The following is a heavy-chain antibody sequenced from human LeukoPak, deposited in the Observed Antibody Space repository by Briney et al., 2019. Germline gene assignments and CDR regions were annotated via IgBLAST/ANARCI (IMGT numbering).Heavy chain of an antibody. D-gene: IGHD6-13*01. CDR1: GFTFSNYA. CDR2: ISGSGDNT. J-gene: IGHJ4*02. CDR3: ARRIAAAAAPYYFDY. V-gene: IGHV3-23*01. Sequence: GGSLRLSCAASGFTFSNYAMSWVRQAPGKGLEWVSAISGSGDNTYYTDSVKGRFTISRDNSKNTLHLQLNSLRAEDTAVYYCARRIAAAAAPYYFDYWGQGTLVTVSS.